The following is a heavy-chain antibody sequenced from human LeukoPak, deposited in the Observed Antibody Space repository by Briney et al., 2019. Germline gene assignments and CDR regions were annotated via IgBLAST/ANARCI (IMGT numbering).Heavy chain of an antibody. D-gene: IGHD3-3*01. CDR3: ARYYDFMFDP. J-gene: IGHJ5*02. Sequence: GASVKVSCKASGGTFSSYAISWVRQAPGQGLEWMGGIIPIFGTANYAQKFQGRVTITTDESTSTAYMELSSLRSEDTAVYYCARYYDFMFDPWGQGTLATVSS. CDR1: GGTFSSYA. V-gene: IGHV1-69*05. CDR2: IIPIFGTA.